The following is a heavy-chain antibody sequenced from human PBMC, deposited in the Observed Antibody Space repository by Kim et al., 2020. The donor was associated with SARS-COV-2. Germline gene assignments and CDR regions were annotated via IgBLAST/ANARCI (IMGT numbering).Heavy chain of an antibody. V-gene: IGHV4-59*01. CDR1: GGSISSYY. D-gene: IGHD2-2*02. CDR2: IFYTGST. CDR3: ARGSSCYRATLDY. Sequence: SETLSLTCTVSGGSISSYYWSWIRQPPGKGPEWIGYIFYTGSTTYNPSLKSRVTISVDASKNQFSLKLSSLTAADTAVYYCARGSSCYRATLDYWGQGTLVTVSS. J-gene: IGHJ4*02.